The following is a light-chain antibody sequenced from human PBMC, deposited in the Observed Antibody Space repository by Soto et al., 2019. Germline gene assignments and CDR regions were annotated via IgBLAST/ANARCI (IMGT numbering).Light chain of an antibody. CDR2: DAS. V-gene: IGKV3-11*01. CDR1: QSVSSY. Sequence: EIVLTQSPATLALSPGERATLSFRASQSVSSYLAWYQQKPGHAPRLLIYDASNRATGIPARFSGSGSGTDFTLTISSLEPEDFAVYYCQQRRNWPSTFGKGTKVEI. CDR3: QQRRNWPST. J-gene: IGKJ2*01.